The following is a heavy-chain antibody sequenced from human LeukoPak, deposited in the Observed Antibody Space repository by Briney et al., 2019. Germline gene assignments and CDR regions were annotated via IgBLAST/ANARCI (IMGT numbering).Heavy chain of an antibody. CDR3: ARDVDCSGGSCYPDAFDI. J-gene: IGHJ3*02. V-gene: IGHV3-53*01. CDR1: GFTVNSNY. Sequence: GGSLTLSCAASGFTVNSNYMSWVRQAPGKGLEGVSVINSGGSTYYADSVKGRFTISRDNSKNTLYLQMNCLRAEDTAVYYCARDVDCSGGSCYPDAFDIWGQGTMVTVSS. CDR2: INSGGST. D-gene: IGHD2-15*01.